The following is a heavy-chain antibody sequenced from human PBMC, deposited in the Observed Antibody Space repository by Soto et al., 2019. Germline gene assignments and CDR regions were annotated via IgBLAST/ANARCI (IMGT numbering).Heavy chain of an antibody. CDR1: GGSISSYY. CDR2: IYYSGST. J-gene: IGHJ4*02. D-gene: IGHD4-4*01. CDR3: ARGSSTTRLLGY. Sequence: SETLSLTCTVSGGSISSYYWSWIRQPPGKGLEWIGYIYYSGSTNYNPSLKSRVTISVDTSKNQFSLKLSSVTAADTAVYYCARGSSTTRLLGYWGQGTLVTVSS. V-gene: IGHV4-59*01.